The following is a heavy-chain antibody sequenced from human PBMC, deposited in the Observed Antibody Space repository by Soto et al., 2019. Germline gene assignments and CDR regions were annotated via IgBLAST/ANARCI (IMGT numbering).Heavy chain of an antibody. D-gene: IGHD6-25*01. CDR2: INNVGETI. CDR3: ARVEFGYNSHLAY. Sequence: PGGSLRLSCVASGFAFADYSMNWIRQYPGKGLEWVSYINNVGETIYYADSVKGRFTVSRDNAKHSLFLQMTALRAEDNAIYFCARVEFGYNSHLAYWGQGTLVTVSS. V-gene: IGHV3-11*01. J-gene: IGHJ4*02. CDR1: GFAFADYS.